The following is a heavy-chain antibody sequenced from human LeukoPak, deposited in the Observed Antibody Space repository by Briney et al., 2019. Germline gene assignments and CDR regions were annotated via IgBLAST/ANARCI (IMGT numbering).Heavy chain of an antibody. V-gene: IGHV3-64*01. CDR1: GFTFSSYA. CDR3: ARENITGTPFDY. J-gene: IGHJ4*02. CDR2: ISSNGGST. D-gene: IGHD1-20*01. Sequence: PGGSLRLSCAASGFTFSSYAMHWVRQAPGKGLEYVSAISSNGGSTYYANSVKGRFTISRDNSENTLYLQMGSLRAEDMAVYYCARENITGTPFDYWGQGTLVTVSS.